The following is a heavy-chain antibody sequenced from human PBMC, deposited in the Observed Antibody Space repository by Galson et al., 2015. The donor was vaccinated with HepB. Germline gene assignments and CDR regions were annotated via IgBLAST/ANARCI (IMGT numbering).Heavy chain of an antibody. D-gene: IGHD4-17*01. CDR1: GYSFTSYW. V-gene: IGHV5-51*01. CDR3: ARRSPSGGDYGGYWYFDL. Sequence: QSGAEVKKPGESLKISCKGSGYSFTSYWIGWVRQMPGKGLEWMGIIYPGDSDTRYSPSFQGQVTISADKSISTAYLQWSSLKASDTAMYYCARRSPSGGDYGGYWYFDLWGRGTLVTVSS. J-gene: IGHJ2*01. CDR2: IYPGDSDT.